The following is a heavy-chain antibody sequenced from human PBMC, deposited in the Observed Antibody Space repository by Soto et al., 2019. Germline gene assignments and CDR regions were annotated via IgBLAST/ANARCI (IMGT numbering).Heavy chain of an antibody. Sequence: SGPTLVNPTQTLTLTCTFSGFSLSTSGVGVGWIRQPPGKALEWLALIYWDDDKRYSPSLKSRLTITKDTSKNQVVLTMTNMDHVDTGTYYCARMHRYGGRGADFDYWGQGTRVTVSS. CDR3: ARMHRYGGRGADFDY. CDR1: GFSLSTSGVG. D-gene: IGHD2-15*01. V-gene: IGHV2-5*02. CDR2: IYWDDDK. J-gene: IGHJ4*02.